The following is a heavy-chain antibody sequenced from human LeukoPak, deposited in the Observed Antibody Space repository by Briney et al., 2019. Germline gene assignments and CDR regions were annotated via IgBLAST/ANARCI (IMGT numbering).Heavy chain of an antibody. CDR2: INQDGSDK. J-gene: IGHJ4*02. CDR1: GLTFSIHW. CDR3: VGGVY. Sequence: GGSLRLSCAASGLTFSIHWMNWVRQAPGKGLECVANINQDGSDKYYVDSVKGRFTISRDNTKNSLYLQMNSLRAEDTAVYYCVGGVYWGQGTLVTVSS. V-gene: IGHV3-7*01. D-gene: IGHD3-16*01.